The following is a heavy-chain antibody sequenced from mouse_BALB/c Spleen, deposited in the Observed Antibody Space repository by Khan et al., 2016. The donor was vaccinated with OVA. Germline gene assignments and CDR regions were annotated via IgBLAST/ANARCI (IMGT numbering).Heavy chain of an antibody. CDR3: ARTARIKY. J-gene: IGHJ2*01. CDR2: ISYSGST. CDR1: GYSITSGYG. Sequence: EVQLVETGPGLVKPSQSLSLTCPVTGYSITSGYGWNWIRQFPGNKLEWMGYISYSGSTNSNPSLKSRISITRDTSKNQFFLQLNSVTTEDTATYYCARTARIKYWGQGTTLTVAS. D-gene: IGHD1-2*01. V-gene: IGHV3-2*02.